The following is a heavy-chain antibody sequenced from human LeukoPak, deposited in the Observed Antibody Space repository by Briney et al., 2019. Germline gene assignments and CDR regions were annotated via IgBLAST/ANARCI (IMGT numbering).Heavy chain of an antibody. J-gene: IGHJ4*02. Sequence: SETLSLTCAVYGGSFSGYYWSWIRQPPGKGLEWIGEINHSGSTNYNPSLKSRVTISVDTSRNQFSLKLGSVTAADTAVYYCARVLRNYYDSSGYRLDYWGQGTLVTVSS. D-gene: IGHD3-22*01. V-gene: IGHV4-34*01. CDR3: ARVLRNYYDSSGYRLDY. CDR1: GGSFSGYY. CDR2: INHSGST.